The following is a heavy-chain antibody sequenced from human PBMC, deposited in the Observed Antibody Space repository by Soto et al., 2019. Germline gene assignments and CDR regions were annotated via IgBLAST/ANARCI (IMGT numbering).Heavy chain of an antibody. J-gene: IGHJ4*02. CDR2: ISGSGGST. CDR3: AKDRGTTIAAAGTWYFDY. D-gene: IGHD6-13*01. CDR1: GFTFSSYA. V-gene: IGHV3-23*01. Sequence: EVQLLESGGGLVQPGGSLRLSCAASGFTFSSYAMSWVRQAPGKGLEWVSAISGSGGSTYYADSVKGRFTISRDNSKNTLYLQMNSLRAEDTAVYYCAKDRGTTIAAAGTWYFDYWGQGTLVTVSS.